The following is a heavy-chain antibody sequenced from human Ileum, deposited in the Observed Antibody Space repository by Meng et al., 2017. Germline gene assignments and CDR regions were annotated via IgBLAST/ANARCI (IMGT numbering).Heavy chain of an antibody. CDR2: TFYRSKWHN. V-gene: IGHV6-1*01. J-gene: IGHJ4*02. CDR1: ADSVSSNRSA. Sequence: RPRLLKPPHALSLTRAITADSVSSNRSALSLIRQSPSRCLGWLRRTFYRSKWHNDYAEPVKGPISITPDTSKNQFSLPLNSVTPEDTAVYYCATWRFGYWGQGTLVTVSS. CDR3: ATWRFGY.